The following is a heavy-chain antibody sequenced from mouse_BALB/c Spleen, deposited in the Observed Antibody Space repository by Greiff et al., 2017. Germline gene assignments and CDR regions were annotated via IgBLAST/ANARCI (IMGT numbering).Heavy chain of an antibody. CDR3: ASHYYGSSYARYFDV. V-gene: IGHV1-14*01. D-gene: IGHD1-1*01. CDR2: INPYNDGT. J-gene: IGHJ1*01. Sequence: EVQRVESGPELVKPGASVKMSCKASGYTFTSYVMHWVKQKPGQGLEWIGYINPYNDGTKYNEKFKGKATLTSDKSSSTAYMELSSLTSEDSAVYYCASHYYGSSYARYFDVWGAGTTVTVSS. CDR1: GYTFTSYV.